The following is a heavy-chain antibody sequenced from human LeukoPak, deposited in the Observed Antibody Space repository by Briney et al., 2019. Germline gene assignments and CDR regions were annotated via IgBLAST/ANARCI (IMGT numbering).Heavy chain of an antibody. D-gene: IGHD3-3*01. CDR3: ARDLGYSRRYYDFSD. Sequence: ASVKVSCKASGYTFTGYYMHWVRQAPGQGLEWMGWINPDSGGTNYAQKFQGRVTMTRDTSITTAYMELSRLTSDDTAVCYCARDLGYSRRYYDFSDWGQGTLVTVSS. V-gene: IGHV1-2*02. CDR2: INPDSGGT. J-gene: IGHJ4*02. CDR1: GYTFTGYY.